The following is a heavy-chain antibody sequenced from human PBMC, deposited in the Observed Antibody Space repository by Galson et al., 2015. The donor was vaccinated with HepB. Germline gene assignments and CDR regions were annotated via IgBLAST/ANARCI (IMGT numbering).Heavy chain of an antibody. J-gene: IGHJ3*02. CDR2: FDPEDGET. CDR1: GYTLTELS. D-gene: IGHD3-22*01. V-gene: IGHV1-24*01. CDR3: ATASITMIVVAGGGGAFDI. Sequence: SVKVSCKASGYTLTELSMHWVRQAPGKGLEWLGGFDPEDGETIYAQKFQGRVTMTEDTSTDTAYMQLSSLRSEDTAVYYCATASITMIVVAGGGGAFDIWGQGTMVTVSS.